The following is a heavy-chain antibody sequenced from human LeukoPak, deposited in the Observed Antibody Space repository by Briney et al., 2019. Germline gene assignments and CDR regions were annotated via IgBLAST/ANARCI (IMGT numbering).Heavy chain of an antibody. D-gene: IGHD2-2*02. CDR3: AKGNCSSTSCYTVDY. CDR1: GFTFSSYA. J-gene: IGHJ4*02. V-gene: IGHV3-23*01. Sequence: GGSLRLSCAASGFTFSSYAMSWVRQAPGKGLEWASAISGSGGSTYYADSVKGRFTISRDNSKNTLYLQMNSLRAEDTAVYYCAKGNCSSTSCYTVDYWGQGTLVTVSS. CDR2: ISGSGGST.